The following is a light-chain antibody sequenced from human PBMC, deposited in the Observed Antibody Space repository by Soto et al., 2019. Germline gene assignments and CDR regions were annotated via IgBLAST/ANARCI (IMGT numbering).Light chain of an antibody. CDR3: LHEYNYPWT. CDR2: GAS. V-gene: IGKV1-6*01. CDR1: QDIRNK. J-gene: IGKJ1*01. Sequence: AIQMTQFPSSLSASVRDRVVISCRTSQDIRNKLGWYQQKPGQAPKLLIFGASTLHSGVPSRFSGSGSGTRFTLTITSLQPEEVATYYCLHEYNYPWTFGQGTKVEIK.